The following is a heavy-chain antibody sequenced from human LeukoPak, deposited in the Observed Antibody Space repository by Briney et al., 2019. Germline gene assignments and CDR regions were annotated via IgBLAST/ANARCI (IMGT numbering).Heavy chain of an antibody. Sequence: GSLRLSCAASGFTFSSYAMSWVRQAPGKGLEWVSAIGAGGATTYYADSVKGRFTISRDNSKNTLYLQMNSLRAEDTAVYYCALLTGYCTGDSCYNWGQGTLVTVSS. D-gene: IGHD2-15*01. CDR3: ALLTGYCTGDSCYN. CDR2: IGAGGATT. CDR1: GFTFSSYA. J-gene: IGHJ4*02. V-gene: IGHV3-23*01.